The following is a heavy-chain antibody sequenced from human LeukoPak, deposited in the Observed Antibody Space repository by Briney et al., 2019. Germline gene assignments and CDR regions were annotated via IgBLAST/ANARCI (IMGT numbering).Heavy chain of an antibody. CDR2: ITNNGSTI. J-gene: IGHJ6*02. CDR3: ARDQWLAYYYHGMDV. Sequence: PGGSLRLSCAASGFTFSTYAMNWVRPAPGKGLEWVSYITNNGSTIYYADSVKGRFTISRDKAENSLYLQMNSLRAEDTAIYYCARDQWLAYYYHGMDVWGQGTTVTVSS. D-gene: IGHD6-19*01. V-gene: IGHV3-48*03. CDR1: GFTFSTYA.